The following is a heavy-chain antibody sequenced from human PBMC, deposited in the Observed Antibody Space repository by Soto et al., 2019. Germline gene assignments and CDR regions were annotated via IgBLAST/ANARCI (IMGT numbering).Heavy chain of an antibody. CDR3: ARLGFLEWLFWFDP. CDR2: IYYSGTT. J-gene: IGHJ5*02. V-gene: IGHV4-39*01. D-gene: IGHD3-3*01. CDR1: GDSITSNSYF. Sequence: SETLSLTCTVSGDSITSNSYFWAWIRQPPGKGLEWIGSIYYSGTTYYNPSLKSRVTISVDRSKNQFSLKLSSVTAADTAVYYCARLGFLEWLFWFDPWGQGTLVTVSS.